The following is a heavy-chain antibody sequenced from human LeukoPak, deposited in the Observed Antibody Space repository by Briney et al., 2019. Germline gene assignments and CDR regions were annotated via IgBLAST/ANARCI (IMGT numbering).Heavy chain of an antibody. D-gene: IGHD1-14*01. CDR2: INEDGSEK. CDR3: GRGGQPGTVDY. Sequence: GGSLRLSCEASGFKFSVYWMSWVRLVPGKGLEWVANINEDGSEKYYVDSVKGRFTISRGNAKSSVYLQMNSPRVEDTAVYYCGRGGQPGTVDYWGHGALVTVSS. V-gene: IGHV3-7*03. J-gene: IGHJ4*01. CDR1: GFKFSVYW.